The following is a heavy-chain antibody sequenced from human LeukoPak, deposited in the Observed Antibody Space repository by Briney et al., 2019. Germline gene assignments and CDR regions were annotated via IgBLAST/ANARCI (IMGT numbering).Heavy chain of an antibody. Sequence: GASVKVSCKASGYTFTGYYMHWVRQAPGQGLEWMGWINPNSGGTNYAQKFQGRVTMTRDTSISTAYMELSRLRSDDTAVYYCATHSSSWYEYAFDIWGQGTMVTVSS. V-gene: IGHV1-2*02. D-gene: IGHD6-13*01. CDR1: GYTFTGYY. J-gene: IGHJ3*02. CDR2: INPNSGGT. CDR3: ATHSSSWYEYAFDI.